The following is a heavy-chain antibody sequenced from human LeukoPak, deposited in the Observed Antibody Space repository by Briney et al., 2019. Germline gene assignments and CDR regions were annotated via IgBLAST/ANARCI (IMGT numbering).Heavy chain of an antibody. CDR3: AKGTYNTGWYLDY. V-gene: IGHV3-23*01. J-gene: IGHJ4*02. CDR1: GFTFSSYA. D-gene: IGHD6-19*01. CDR2: IIGSGGST. Sequence: TGGSLRLSCAASGFTFSSYAMSWVRQAPGKGLEWVSAIIGSGGSTYNADSVKGRFTISGDNSKNTLYLQMNSLRAEDTAVYYCAKGTYNTGWYLDYWGQGTLVTVSS.